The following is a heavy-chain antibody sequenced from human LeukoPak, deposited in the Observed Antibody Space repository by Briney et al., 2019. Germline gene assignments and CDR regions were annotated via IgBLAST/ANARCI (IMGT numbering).Heavy chain of an antibody. CDR3: ARVGAGDPSEFDY. V-gene: IGHV3-21*01. CDR1: GFTFSSYG. Sequence: GGSLRLSCAASGFTFSSYGMHWVRQAPGKGLEWVSSISSSSSYIYYADSVKGRFTISRDNAKNSLYLQMNSLRAEDTAVYYCARVGAGDPSEFDYWGQGTLVTVSS. D-gene: IGHD7-27*01. J-gene: IGHJ4*02. CDR2: ISSSSSYI.